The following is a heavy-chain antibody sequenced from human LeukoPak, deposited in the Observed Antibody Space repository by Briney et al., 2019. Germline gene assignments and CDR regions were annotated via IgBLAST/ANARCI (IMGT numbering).Heavy chain of an antibody. Sequence: GGSLRLSCAASGFTFSSCAMSWVRQAPGEGLEWISSISSSTYYIEYADSVKGRFTISRDNAKNSLYLQMNSLRVEDTAVYYCARDGGQWLGNYFDYWGQGTLITVSS. V-gene: IGHV3-21*01. J-gene: IGHJ4*02. CDR3: ARDGGQWLGNYFDY. D-gene: IGHD6-19*01. CDR2: ISSSTYYI. CDR1: GFTFSSCA.